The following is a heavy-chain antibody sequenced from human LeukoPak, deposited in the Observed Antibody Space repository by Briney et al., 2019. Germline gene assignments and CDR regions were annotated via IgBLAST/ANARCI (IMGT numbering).Heavy chain of an antibody. D-gene: IGHD2-21*02. Sequence: SETLSLTCTVSGGSISSSSYYWGWIRQPPGKGLEWIGSIYTSGSTNYNPSLKSRVTMSVDTSKNQFSLKLSSVTAADTAVYYCARKLVVVTASSYWYFDLWGRGTLVTVSS. J-gene: IGHJ2*01. CDR2: IYTSGST. CDR3: ARKLVVVTASSYWYFDL. V-gene: IGHV4-39*07. CDR1: GGSISSSSYY.